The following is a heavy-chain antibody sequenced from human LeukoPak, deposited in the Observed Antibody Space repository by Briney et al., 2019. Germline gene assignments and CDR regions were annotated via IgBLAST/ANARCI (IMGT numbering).Heavy chain of an antibody. CDR1: GFTFSSYG. V-gene: IGHV3-30*02. J-gene: IGHJ4*02. CDR2: IRYDGSNK. D-gene: IGHD3-3*01. Sequence: PGGSLRLSCAASGFTFSSYGMPWVRQAPGKGLEWVAFIRYDGSNKYYADSVKGRFTISRDNSKNTLYLQMNSLRAEDTAVYYCAKGFLEWLPTDYWGQGTLVTVSS. CDR3: AKGFLEWLPTDY.